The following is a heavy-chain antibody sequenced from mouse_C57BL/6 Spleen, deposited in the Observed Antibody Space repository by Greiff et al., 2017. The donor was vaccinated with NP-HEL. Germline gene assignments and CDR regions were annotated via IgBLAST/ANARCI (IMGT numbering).Heavy chain of an antibody. CDR3: TRGGWDCFDY. V-gene: IGHV1-15*01. CDR1: GYTFTDYE. CDR2: IDPETGGT. J-gene: IGHJ2*01. D-gene: IGHD3-2*02. Sequence: VQLQQSGAELVRPGASVTLSCKASGYTFTDYEMHWVKQTPVHGLAWIGAIDPETGGTAYNQKFKGKAILTADKSSSTAYMELRSLTSEDSAVYYCTRGGWDCFDYWGQGTTLTVSS.